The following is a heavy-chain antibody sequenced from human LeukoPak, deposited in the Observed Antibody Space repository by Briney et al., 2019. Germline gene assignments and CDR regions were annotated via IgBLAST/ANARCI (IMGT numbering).Heavy chain of an antibody. J-gene: IGHJ4*02. CDR2: IYYSGST. V-gene: IGHV4-39*07. D-gene: IGHD1-26*01. CDR1: GGSISSSSYY. CDR3: ARVVNLPLGGSKGSGSYTLDY. Sequence: SETLSLTCTVSGGSISSSSYYWGWIRQPPGEGLEWIGSIYYSGSTYYNPSLKSRVTVSVDTSKNQFSLKLSSVTAADTAVYYCARVVNLPLGGSKGSGSYTLDYWGQGTLVTVSS.